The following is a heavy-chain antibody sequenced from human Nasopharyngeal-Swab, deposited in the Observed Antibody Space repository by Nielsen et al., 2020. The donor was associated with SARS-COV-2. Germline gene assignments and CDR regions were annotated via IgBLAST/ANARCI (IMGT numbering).Heavy chain of an antibody. CDR3: ARLLGYCSSTSCDY. D-gene: IGHD2-2*01. CDR1: GGSMSSYY. J-gene: IGHJ4*02. V-gene: IGHV4-34*01. Sequence: SETLSLTCTVSGGSMSSYYWSWIRQPPGKGLEWIGEINHSGSTNYNPSLKSRVTISVDTSKNQFSLKLSSVTAADTAVYYCARLLGYCSSTSCDYWGQGTLVTVSS. CDR2: INHSGST.